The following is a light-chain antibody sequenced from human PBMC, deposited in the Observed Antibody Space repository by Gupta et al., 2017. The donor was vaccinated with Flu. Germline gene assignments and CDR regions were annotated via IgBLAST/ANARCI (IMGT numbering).Light chain of an antibody. V-gene: IGLV1-47*01. J-gene: IGLJ2*01. CDR3: AAWDDSRSGVV. Sequence: RVTISCSGSSSNIGTNYVYWYQQRTAPAPNVLIYRDNPWRSGVPDRFSGSKSATSATMTISRLRAEDEADYYCAAWDDSRSGVVFGGGTKLTIL. CDR1: SSNIGTNY. CDR2: RDN.